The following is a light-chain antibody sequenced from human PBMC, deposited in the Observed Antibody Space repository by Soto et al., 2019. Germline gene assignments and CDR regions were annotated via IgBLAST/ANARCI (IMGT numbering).Light chain of an antibody. CDR1: SSNIGAGYD. CDR2: GNS. CDR3: QAYDSSLSVV. J-gene: IGLJ2*01. V-gene: IGLV1-40*01. Sequence: QSVLTQPPSVSGATRQRVTISCTGSSSNIGAGYDVHWYQQLPGTAPKLLIYGNSKRPSGVPDRFAGAKSGTSGSLAITGLQAEDESDYYCQAYDSSLSVVFGGGTQLTVL.